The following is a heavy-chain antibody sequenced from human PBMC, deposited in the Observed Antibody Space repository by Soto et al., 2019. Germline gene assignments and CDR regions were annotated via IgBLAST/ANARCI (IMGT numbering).Heavy chain of an antibody. V-gene: IGHV5-51*01. CDR1: GYTFSNHW. CDR2: IFPRDSDT. J-gene: IGHJ6*02. CDR3: VKAIEGGPMDV. D-gene: IGHD2-2*02. Sequence: EVQLVQSDTDVKRPGESLKISCQGSGYTFSNHWINWVRLVPGKGLEWMGIIFPRDSDTRYSPSLQGQVIISVDKSTNTAYLHWTRLTASDTAIYYCVKAIEGGPMDVWGQGTTVTVSS.